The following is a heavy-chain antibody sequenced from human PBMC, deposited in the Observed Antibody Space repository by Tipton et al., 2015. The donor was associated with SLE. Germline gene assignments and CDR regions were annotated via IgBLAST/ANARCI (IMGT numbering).Heavy chain of an antibody. D-gene: IGHD3-3*01. CDR1: GGSISSYY. Sequence: TLSLTCTVSGGSISSYYWSWIRQPPGKGLEWIGYIYYSGSTNYNPSLKSRVTISVDTSKNQFSLSLSSVTAADTAVYYCARARHGGAEYFEHWGQGTLVTVSS. J-gene: IGHJ1*01. CDR3: ARARHGGAEYFEH. CDR2: IYYSGST. V-gene: IGHV4-59*01.